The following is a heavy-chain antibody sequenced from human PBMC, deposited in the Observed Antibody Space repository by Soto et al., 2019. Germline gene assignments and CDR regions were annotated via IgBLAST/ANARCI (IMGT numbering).Heavy chain of an antibody. CDR3: AREGYSGYDSPGYFDY. J-gene: IGHJ4*02. CDR2: IYHSGST. Sequence: SETLSLTCAVSGGSIGSSSNYWGWIRQPPGKGLEWIGYIYHSGSTYYNPSLKSRVTISVDRSKNQFSLKLSSVTAADTAVYYCAREGYSGYDSPGYFDYWGQGTLVTVSS. V-gene: IGHV4-30-2*01. D-gene: IGHD5-12*01. CDR1: GGSIGSSSNY.